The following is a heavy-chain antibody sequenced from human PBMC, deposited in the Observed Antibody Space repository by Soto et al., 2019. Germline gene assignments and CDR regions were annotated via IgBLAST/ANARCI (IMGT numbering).Heavy chain of an antibody. CDR1: GFTFSNAW. Sequence: GGSLRLSCAASGFTFSNAWMSWVRQAPGKGLEWVGRIKSKTDGGTADYAAPVKGRFTISRDDSKNTLYLQMNSLKTEDTAVYYCTTEPDIVVVPAAIRADYWGQGTLVTVSS. CDR3: TTEPDIVVVPAAIRADY. J-gene: IGHJ4*02. CDR2: IKSKTDGGTA. V-gene: IGHV3-15*01. D-gene: IGHD2-2*01.